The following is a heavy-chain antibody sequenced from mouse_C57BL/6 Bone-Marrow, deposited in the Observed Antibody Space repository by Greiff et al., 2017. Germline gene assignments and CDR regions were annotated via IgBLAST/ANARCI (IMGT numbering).Heavy chain of an antibody. J-gene: IGHJ1*03. V-gene: IGHV5-17*01. CDR3: ATSSYHWYFDV. CDR2: ISSGSSTI. CDR1: GFTFSDYG. D-gene: IGHD1-1*01. Sequence: EVKVVESGGGLVKPGGSLKLSCAASGFTFSDYGMHWVRQAPEKGLEWVAYISSGSSTIYYADTVKGRFTISRDNAKNTLFLQMTSLRSEDTAMYYCATSSYHWYFDVWGTGTTVTVSS.